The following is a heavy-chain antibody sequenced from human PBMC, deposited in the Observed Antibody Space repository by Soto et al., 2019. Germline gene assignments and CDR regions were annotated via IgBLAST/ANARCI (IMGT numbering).Heavy chain of an antibody. J-gene: IGHJ6*02. CDR3: ASQRTVAAQAYYYYGMDV. V-gene: IGHV5-51*01. CDR2: IYPGDSDT. Sequence: GESLKISCKGSGYSFTSYWIGWVRQMPGKGLEWMGIIYPGDSDTRYSPSFQGQGTISADKSISTAYLQWSSLKASDTAMDYCASQRTVAAQAYYYYGMDVWGRGTTVTVSS. D-gene: IGHD6-25*01. CDR1: GYSFTSYW.